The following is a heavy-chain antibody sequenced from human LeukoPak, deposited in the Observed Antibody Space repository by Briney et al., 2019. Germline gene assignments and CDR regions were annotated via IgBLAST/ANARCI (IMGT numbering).Heavy chain of an antibody. CDR3: ARGRKYYDFWSGYYNFDY. J-gene: IGHJ4*02. V-gene: IGHV4-34*01. CDR2: INHSGST. D-gene: IGHD3-3*01. CDR1: GGSFSGYY. Sequence: PSETLSLTCAVYGGSFSGYYWSWIRQPPGKGLEWIGEINHSGSTNYNPSLKSRVTISVDTSKNQFSLKLSSVTAADTAVYYCARGRKYYDFWSGYYNFDYWGQGILVTVSS.